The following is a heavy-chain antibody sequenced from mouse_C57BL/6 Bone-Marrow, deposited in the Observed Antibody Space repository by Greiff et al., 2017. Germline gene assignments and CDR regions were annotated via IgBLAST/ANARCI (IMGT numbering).Heavy chain of an antibody. CDR3: ARGDYGSSYWYVDV. D-gene: IGHD1-1*01. CDR2: IYPGSGNT. J-gene: IGHJ1*03. V-gene: IGHV1-76*01. CDR1: GYTFTDYY. Sequence: QVQLKQSGAELVRPGASVKLSCKASGYTFTDYYINWVKQRPGQGLEWIARIYPGSGNTYYNEKFKGKATMTAEKSSSTAYMQLSSLTSEDSAVYVCARGDYGSSYWYVDVWGTGTTVTVSA.